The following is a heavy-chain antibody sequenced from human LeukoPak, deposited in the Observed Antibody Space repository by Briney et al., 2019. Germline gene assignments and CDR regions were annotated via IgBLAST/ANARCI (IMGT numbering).Heavy chain of an antibody. D-gene: IGHD6-13*01. J-gene: IGHJ4*02. CDR1: GFTFSNYW. Sequence: GGSLRLSCAVSGFTFSNYWMTWVRQAPGKGLEWVANINEDGSEKYYVDSVKGRFTISRDNAKNLLYLQMNSLRAEDTAVYYCARDRGSSSWYDFDYWGQGTLVTVSS. V-gene: IGHV3-7*01. CDR2: INEDGSEK. CDR3: ARDRGSSSWYDFDY.